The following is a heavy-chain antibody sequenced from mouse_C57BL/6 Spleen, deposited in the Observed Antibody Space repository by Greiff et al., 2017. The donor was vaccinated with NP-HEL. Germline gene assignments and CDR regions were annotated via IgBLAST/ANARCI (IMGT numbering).Heavy chain of an antibody. J-gene: IGHJ4*01. CDR2: INPNNGGT. V-gene: IGHV1-26*01. Sequence: EVQLQQSGPELVKPGASVKISCKASGYTFTDYYMNWVKQSHGKSLEWIGDINPNNGGTSYNQKFKGKATLTVDKSSRTAYMELRSLTSEDSAVYYCARWPVVASDYYYAMDYWGQGTSVTVSS. CDR1: GYTFTDYY. D-gene: IGHD1-1*01. CDR3: ARWPVVASDYYYAMDY.